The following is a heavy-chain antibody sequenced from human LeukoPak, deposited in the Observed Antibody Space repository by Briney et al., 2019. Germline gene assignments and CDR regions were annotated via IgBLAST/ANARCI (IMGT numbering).Heavy chain of an antibody. D-gene: IGHD3-10*01. CDR1: GYSISDGNY. CDR2: IYYSGST. CDR3: ARSPSVGFGELLGYFDY. V-gene: IGHV4-61*01. J-gene: IGHJ4*02. Sequence: PSETLSLTCTVSGYSISDGNYWSWIRQPPGKGLEWIGYIYYSGSTNYNPSLKSRVTISVDTSKNQFSLKLSSVTAADTAVYYCARSPSVGFGELLGYFDYWGQGTLVTVSS.